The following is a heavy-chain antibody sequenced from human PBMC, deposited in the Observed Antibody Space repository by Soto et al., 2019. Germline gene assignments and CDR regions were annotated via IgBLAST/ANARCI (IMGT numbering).Heavy chain of an antibody. Sequence: PGGSLRLSCAASGFTLNPYSMNWVRQAPGKGLEWVSYIRTGGTISYADSVKGRFTISGDNAKNSVFLQMNSLRAEDTAVYYCARDRDYSFDYWGPGTLVTVSS. V-gene: IGHV3-48*04. CDR1: GFTLNPYS. CDR2: IRTGGTI. D-gene: IGHD2-15*01. J-gene: IGHJ4*02. CDR3: ARDRDYSFDY.